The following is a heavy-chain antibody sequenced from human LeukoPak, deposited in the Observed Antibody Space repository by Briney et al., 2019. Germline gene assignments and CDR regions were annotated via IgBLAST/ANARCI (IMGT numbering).Heavy chain of an antibody. Sequence: GSLRLSCAASGFTFNNFEMNWVRQAPGKGVEWVSYISSSGSTIYYADSVKGRFTISRDNAKNSLYLQMNSLRAEDTAVYYCARDSAARGDYWGQGTLVTVSS. CDR1: GFTFNNFE. CDR2: ISSSGSTI. CDR3: ARDSAARGDY. V-gene: IGHV3-48*03. J-gene: IGHJ4*02. D-gene: IGHD6-6*01.